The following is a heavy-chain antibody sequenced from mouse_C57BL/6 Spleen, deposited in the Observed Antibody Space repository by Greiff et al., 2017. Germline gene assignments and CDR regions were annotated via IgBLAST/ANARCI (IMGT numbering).Heavy chain of an antibody. CDR1: GYSITSGYY. Sequence: VQLKESGPGLVKPSQSLSLTCSVTGYSITSGYYWNWIRQFPGNKLEWMGYISYDGSNNYNPSLKNRISITRDTSKNQYFLKLNSVTTEDTATYYGARDLDDGNYDWYFDVWGTGTTGTVSS. J-gene: IGHJ1*03. D-gene: IGHD2-1*01. V-gene: IGHV3-6*01. CDR3: ARDLDDGNYDWYFDV. CDR2: ISYDGSN.